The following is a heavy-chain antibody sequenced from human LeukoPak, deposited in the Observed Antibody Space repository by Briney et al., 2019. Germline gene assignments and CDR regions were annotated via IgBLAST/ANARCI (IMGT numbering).Heavy chain of an antibody. CDR1: GYTFTDYY. CDR3: ARGPIATEGPRRPSYFDP. D-gene: IGHD1-1*01. CDR2: INCKSGGT. J-gene: IGHJ5*02. Sequence: GASVKVSCKASGYTFTDYYIHWVRQAPGQGLEWMGRINCKSGGTNYGRNFQGRVTMTRDTSISTAYMELSRLRSDDTAVYYCARGPIATEGPRRPSYFDPWGQGTLVTVSS. V-gene: IGHV1-2*06.